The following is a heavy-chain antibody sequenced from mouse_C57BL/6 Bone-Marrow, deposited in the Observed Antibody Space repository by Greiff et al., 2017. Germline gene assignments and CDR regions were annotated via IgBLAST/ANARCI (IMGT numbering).Heavy chain of an antibody. CDR1: GFTFSSYG. CDR3: ARPSSSCSWFSY. J-gene: IGHJ3*01. Sequence: EVQLVESGGDLVKPGGSLKLSCAASGFTFSSYGMSWVRQTPDKRLEWVATISSGGSYIYYPDSVKGRFTISRDNAKNTLYLQMSSLKSEDTAMYYCARPSSSCSWFSYWGQGTLVTVSA. V-gene: IGHV5-6*01. CDR2: ISSGGSYI. D-gene: IGHD1-1*01.